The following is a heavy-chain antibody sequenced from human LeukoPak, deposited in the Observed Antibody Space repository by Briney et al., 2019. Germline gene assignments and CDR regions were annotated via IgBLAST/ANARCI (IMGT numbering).Heavy chain of an antibody. D-gene: IGHD5-12*01. Sequence: SETLSLTCSVSGYLINSGYCWGWFRQSPGKGLAWIGSIYSTGTTYDNRSLKRRVSISVDPSKNQFSLKLRSVTAADTAVYYCASRATVANIYFDSWGQGNLVTVSS. CDR2: IYSTGTT. CDR3: ASRATVANIYFDS. CDR1: GYLINSGYC. V-gene: IGHV4-38-2*02. J-gene: IGHJ4*02.